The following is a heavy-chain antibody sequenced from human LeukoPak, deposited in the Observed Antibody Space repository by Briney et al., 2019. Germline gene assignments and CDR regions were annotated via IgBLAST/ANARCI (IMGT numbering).Heavy chain of an antibody. J-gene: IGHJ4*02. CDR1: GFTFSSYA. CDR2: ISYDGSNK. Sequence: PGRSLGLSCAASGFTFSSYAMHWVRQAPGKGLEWVAVISYDGSNKYYADSVKGRFTISRDNSKNTLYLQMNSLRAEDTAVYYCARALSSGRLDYWGQGTLVTVSS. D-gene: IGHD6-19*01. V-gene: IGHV3-30-3*01. CDR3: ARALSSGRLDY.